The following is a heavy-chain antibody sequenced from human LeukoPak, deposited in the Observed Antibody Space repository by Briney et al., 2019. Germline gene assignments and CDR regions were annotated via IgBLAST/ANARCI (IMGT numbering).Heavy chain of an antibody. CDR1: GFTFSSYA. CDR2: ISGSGGST. Sequence: PGGSLRLCCAASGFTFSSYAMSWVRQAPGKGLEWVSAISGSGGSTYYADSVKGRFTISRDNSKNTLYLQMNSLRAEDTAVYYCAKDSLSSYYYDSSGYYFFDYWGQGTLVTVSS. D-gene: IGHD3-22*01. CDR3: AKDSLSSYYYDSSGYYFFDY. V-gene: IGHV3-23*01. J-gene: IGHJ4*02.